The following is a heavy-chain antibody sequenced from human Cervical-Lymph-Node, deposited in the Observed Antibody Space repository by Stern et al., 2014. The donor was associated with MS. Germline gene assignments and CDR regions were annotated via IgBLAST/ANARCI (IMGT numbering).Heavy chain of an antibody. V-gene: IGHV1-69*01. CDR3: ARDGRHRDNYGLDV. J-gene: IGHJ6*02. CDR1: GGTFNVYA. D-gene: IGHD2-15*01. Sequence: VQLVESGAEVKKPGSSVKVSCQASGGTFNVYAINWLRQAPGQGLEWMGGIIPIFGTANYAPKFQGRVTITADESPRTSSMQLSSLRSNDTAVYYCARDGRHRDNYGLDVWGQGTTVIVSS. CDR2: IIPIFGTA.